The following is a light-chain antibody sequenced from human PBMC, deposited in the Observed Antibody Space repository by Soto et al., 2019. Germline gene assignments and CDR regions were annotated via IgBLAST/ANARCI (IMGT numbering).Light chain of an antibody. CDR3: QQTNHFPFT. J-gene: IGKJ3*01. CDR2: AAS. CDR1: QDINSF. V-gene: IGKV1-12*01. Sequence: DIQMTQSPSSVSASVGDGVTITCRASQDINSFLAWYQQKPGKAPKLLIYAASTLHIGVPSRFRGSGSGTAFTLTISSLQPEDFATYFCQQTNHFPFTFGPGTKVDIK.